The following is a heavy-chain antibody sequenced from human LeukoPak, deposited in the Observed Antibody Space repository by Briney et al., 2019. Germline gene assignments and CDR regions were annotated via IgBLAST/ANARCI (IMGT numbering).Heavy chain of an antibody. Sequence: SVKVSCKASGGTFSSYAISWVRQAPGQWLEWMGRIIPILGIANYAQKFQGRVTITADKSTSTAYMELSSLRSEDTAVYYCARDPYSSSWYGTDWFDPWGQGTPVTVSS. CDR2: IIPILGIA. CDR3: ARDPYSSSWYGTDWFDP. V-gene: IGHV1-69*04. D-gene: IGHD6-13*01. J-gene: IGHJ5*02. CDR1: GGTFSSYA.